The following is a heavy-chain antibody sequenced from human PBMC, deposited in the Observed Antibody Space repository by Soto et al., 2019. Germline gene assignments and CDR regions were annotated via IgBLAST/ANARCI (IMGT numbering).Heavy chain of an antibody. Sequence: QVQLEQSGAEVEKPGSSVKVSCKASGGTFTSYGFSWVRQAPGQGLEWMGGIIPIFGTANYAQKFQGRVTITADESTSTAYMELSSLRSEDTAVYYCARSARELLLDAFDIWGQGTMVTVSS. J-gene: IGHJ3*02. CDR1: GGTFTSYG. V-gene: IGHV1-69*01. D-gene: IGHD1-26*01. CDR3: ARSARELLLDAFDI. CDR2: IIPIFGTA.